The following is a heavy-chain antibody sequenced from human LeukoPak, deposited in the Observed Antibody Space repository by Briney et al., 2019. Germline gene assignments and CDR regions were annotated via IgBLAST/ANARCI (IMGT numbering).Heavy chain of an antibody. V-gene: IGHV4-59*01. D-gene: IGHD2-21*02. CDR2: IYYSGST. CDR3: ARGDFVVVTDAFDI. J-gene: IGHJ3*02. CDR1: GGSISSYY. Sequence: SETLSLTCTVSGGSISSYYWSWIRQHPGKGLEWIGYIYYSGSTNYNPSLKSRVTISVDTSKNQFSLKLSSVTAADTAVYYCARGDFVVVTDAFDIWGQGTMVTVSS.